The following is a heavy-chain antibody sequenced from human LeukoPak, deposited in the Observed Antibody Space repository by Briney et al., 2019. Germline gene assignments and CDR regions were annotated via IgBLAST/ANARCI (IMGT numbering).Heavy chain of an antibody. CDR1: GFTFTTYW. CDR3: ARLREIPVFGVVTKSTSYFDY. V-gene: IGHV3-7*01. CDR2: IKQDGTEK. Sequence: GGSLRLSCAASGFTFTTYWLGWVRQPPGKGLEWVANIKQDGTEKYYVDSVKGRFTISRDNAKNSLYLQMNSLRAEDTAVYYCARLREIPVFGVVTKSTSYFDYWGQGTLVTVSS. D-gene: IGHD3-3*01. J-gene: IGHJ4*02.